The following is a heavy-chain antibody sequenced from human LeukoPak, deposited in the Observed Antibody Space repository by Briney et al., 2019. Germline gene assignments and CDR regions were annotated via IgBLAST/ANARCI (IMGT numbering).Heavy chain of an antibody. Sequence: GASVKVSCKASGYTFTSYAISWVRQAPGQRLEWMGGIIPIFGTANYAQKFQGRVTITADESTSTAYMELSSLRSEDTAVYYCARAVAYCGGDCWAPNDYWGQGTLVTVSS. D-gene: IGHD2-21*02. CDR1: GYTFTSYA. J-gene: IGHJ4*02. CDR2: IIPIFGTA. CDR3: ARAVAYCGGDCWAPNDY. V-gene: IGHV1-69*13.